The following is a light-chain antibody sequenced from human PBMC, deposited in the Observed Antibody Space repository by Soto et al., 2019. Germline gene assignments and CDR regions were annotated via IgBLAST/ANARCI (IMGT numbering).Light chain of an antibody. V-gene: IGLV4-60*02. CDR1: RGHSSYI. Sequence: QSVLTQSSSASASLGSSVKLTCTLSRGHSSYIIAWHQQQPGKAPRYLMKLEGSGSYNKGSGVPDRFSGSSSGADRYLTISNLQFEDEADYYCETWDSNTLWVFGGGTKLTVL. J-gene: IGLJ3*02. CDR2: LEGSGSY. CDR3: ETWDSNTLWV.